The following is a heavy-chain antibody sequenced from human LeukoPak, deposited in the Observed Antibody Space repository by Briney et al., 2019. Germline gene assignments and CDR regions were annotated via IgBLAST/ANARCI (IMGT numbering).Heavy chain of an antibody. V-gene: IGHV4-38-2*02. CDR3: AREDFYYGMDV. Sequence: PSETLSLTCTVSGYSISSGYYWGWIRQPPGKGLEWIGSIYHSGSTYYNPSLKSRVTISVDTSKNQFSLKLSSVTAADTAVYYCAREDFYYGMDVWGQGTTVTISS. CDR2: IYHSGST. J-gene: IGHJ6*02. CDR1: GYSISSGYY. D-gene: IGHD2/OR15-2a*01.